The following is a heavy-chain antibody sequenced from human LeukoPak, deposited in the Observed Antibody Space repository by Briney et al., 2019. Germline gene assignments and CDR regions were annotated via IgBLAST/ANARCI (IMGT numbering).Heavy chain of an antibody. V-gene: IGHV3-7*05. CDR2: MKQDGSEK. J-gene: IGHJ4*02. CDR3: AKGRRTPLVGTTTKSWIDY. D-gene: IGHD1-26*01. CDR1: GFTFSRYW. Sequence: GGSLRLSCAASGFTFSRYWMSWVRQAPGKGLEWVANMKQDGSEKYYVDSVKGRFTISRDNAKNLLYLQMDSLRAEDTAVYYCAKGRRTPLVGTTTKSWIDYWGQGTLVTVSS.